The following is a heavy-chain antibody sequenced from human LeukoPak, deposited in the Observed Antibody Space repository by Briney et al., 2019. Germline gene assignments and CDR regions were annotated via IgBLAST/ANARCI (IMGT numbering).Heavy chain of an antibody. CDR1: GGSISSYY. Sequence: SETLSLTCTVSGGSISSYYWSWIRQPAGKGLEWIGRIYTSGSTNYNPSLKSRVTMSVDTSKNQFSLKLSSVTAADTAVYYCARDHYYGSGSDAFDIWGQGTMVAVSS. V-gene: IGHV4-4*07. CDR2: IYTSGST. J-gene: IGHJ3*02. D-gene: IGHD3-10*01. CDR3: ARDHYYGSGSDAFDI.